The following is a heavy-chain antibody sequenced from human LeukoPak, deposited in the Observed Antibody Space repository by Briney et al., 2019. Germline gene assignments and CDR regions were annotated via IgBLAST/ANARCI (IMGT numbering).Heavy chain of an antibody. CDR2: IYHSGST. J-gene: IGHJ4*02. CDR1: GGSISSGGYY. D-gene: IGHD2-21*01. V-gene: IGHV4-30-2*01. Sequence: SETLSLTCTVSGGSISSGGYYWSWIRQPPGKGLEWIGYIYHSGSTYYNPSLKSRVTISVDRSKNQFSLKLSSVTAADTAVYYCARAICGGDCYSSIFSWYFDYWGQGTLVTVSS. CDR3: ARAICGGDCYSSIFSWYFDY.